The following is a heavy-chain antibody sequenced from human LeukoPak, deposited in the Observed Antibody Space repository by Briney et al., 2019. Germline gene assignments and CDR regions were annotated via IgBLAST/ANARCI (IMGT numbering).Heavy chain of an antibody. CDR2: ISAHNGNT. D-gene: IGHD5-18*01. J-gene: IGHJ4*02. Sequence: ASVKVSCKASGYTFTSYGISWVRQAPGQGLEWMGWISAHNGNTNYAQKLQGRVTMTTDTSTSTAYMELRSLRSDDTAVYYCARDIRRGYSYGSGYWGQGTLVTVSS. CDR1: GYTFTSYG. CDR3: ARDIRRGYSYGSGY. V-gene: IGHV1-18*01.